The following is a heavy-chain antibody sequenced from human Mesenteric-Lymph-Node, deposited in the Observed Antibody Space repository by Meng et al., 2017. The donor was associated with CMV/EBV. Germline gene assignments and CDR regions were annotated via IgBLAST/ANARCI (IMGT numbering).Heavy chain of an antibody. CDR2: INTNTGDP. CDR3: ARDLYSSSWGS. D-gene: IGHD6-13*01. V-gene: IGHV7-4-1*02. J-gene: IGHJ5*02. CDR1: GYTFKSYP. Sequence: SCKASGYTFKSYPMNWVRQAPGQGFEWMGWINTNTGDPTYAQGFTGRFVFSLDTSVRTAYLQITSLKAEDTAVYYCARDLYSSSWGSWGQGTLVTVSS.